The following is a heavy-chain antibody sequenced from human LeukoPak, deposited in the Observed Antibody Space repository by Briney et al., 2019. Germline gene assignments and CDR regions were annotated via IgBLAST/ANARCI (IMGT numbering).Heavy chain of an antibody. D-gene: IGHD2-15*01. CDR3: ARLIRAVGNNWFDP. Sequence: ASVKVSCKASGGTFSSYAISWVRQAPGQGLEWMGGIIPIFGTANYAQKFQGRVTITADESTSTAYMELSSLRSEDTAVYYCARLIRAVGNNWFDPRGQGTLVTVSS. J-gene: IGHJ5*02. V-gene: IGHV1-69*13. CDR2: IIPIFGTA. CDR1: GGTFSSYA.